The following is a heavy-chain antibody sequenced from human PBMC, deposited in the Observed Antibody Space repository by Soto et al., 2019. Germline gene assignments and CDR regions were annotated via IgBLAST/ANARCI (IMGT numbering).Heavy chain of an antibody. CDR2: ISNNSSVK. V-gene: IGHV3-48*02. Sequence: QTGGSLRLSCAVSGFTFSNYSINWGRQAPGKALEWLSYISNNSSVKYYADSVKRRFTISRDNAKNSLYLKMYSLRDDDTAVYYCARDRDAYCSKGVCSGPYFDYWGRGTLVTVSS. CDR1: GFTFSNYS. J-gene: IGHJ4*02. CDR3: ARDRDAYCSKGVCSGPYFDY. D-gene: IGHD2-8*01.